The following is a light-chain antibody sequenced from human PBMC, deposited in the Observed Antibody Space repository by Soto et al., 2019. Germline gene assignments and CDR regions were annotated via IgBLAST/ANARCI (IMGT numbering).Light chain of an antibody. Sequence: QSALTQPPSVSGAPGQRVTISCTGSSSNIGAGYDVHWYQQLPGTAPKLLIYGNSNRPSGVPDRFSGSKSGTSASLAITGLQAEDEADYYCQSYDSSLSGWVFGGGTKFTVL. J-gene: IGLJ3*02. CDR3: QSYDSSLSGWV. V-gene: IGLV1-40*01. CDR2: GNS. CDR1: SSNIGAGYD.